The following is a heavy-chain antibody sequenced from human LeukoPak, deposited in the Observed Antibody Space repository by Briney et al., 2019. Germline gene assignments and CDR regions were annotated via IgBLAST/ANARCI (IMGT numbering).Heavy chain of an antibody. CDR3: ARDPTTVVTTPYYFDF. V-gene: IGHV4-34*01. J-gene: IGHJ4*02. CDR1: GGSFSGYH. Sequence: PSETLSLTCAVHGGSFSGYHWNWIRQSPGMGLEWMREINDRGHTNYNPSLESRITISVDTSKKQFSLNLSSVTAADTAVYYCARDPTTVVTTPYYFDFWGQGTLVTVSS. D-gene: IGHD4-23*01. CDR2: INDRGHT.